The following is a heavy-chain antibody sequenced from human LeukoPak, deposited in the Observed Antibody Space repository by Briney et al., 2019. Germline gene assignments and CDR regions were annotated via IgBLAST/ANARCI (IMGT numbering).Heavy chain of an antibody. Sequence: SGTLSLTCTVSGDSINSLDLWSWVRQPPGQGLAWIGEMYLSGTTHSNPSVKSRVTISIDKSKNQFFLNLSSVTAADTAVYYCAGLVGRYSSGLYYYYFDYWGQGTLVTVSS. CDR2: MYLSGTT. D-gene: IGHD3-22*01. CDR3: AGLVGRYSSGLYYYYFDY. J-gene: IGHJ4*02. CDR1: GDSINSLDL. V-gene: IGHV4-4*02.